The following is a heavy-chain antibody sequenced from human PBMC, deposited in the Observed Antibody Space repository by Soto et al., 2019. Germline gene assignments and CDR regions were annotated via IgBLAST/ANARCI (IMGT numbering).Heavy chain of an antibody. CDR1: GYTFNSYG. J-gene: IGHJ4*02. Sequence: QVQLVQSGAEVKKPGASVKVSCKASGYTFNSYGISWVRQAPGQGLEWMGWISVYNGNTNYAQKVQGRVTMTTDTSTSTAYMELRSLRYDDTAVYYGARDGRNGGYFDYWGQGTVVTVSS. CDR3: ARDGRNGGYFDY. CDR2: ISVYNGNT. V-gene: IGHV1-18*01. D-gene: IGHD2-8*01.